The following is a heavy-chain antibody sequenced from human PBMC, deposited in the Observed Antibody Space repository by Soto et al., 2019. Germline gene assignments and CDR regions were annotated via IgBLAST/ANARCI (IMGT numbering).Heavy chain of an antibody. Sequence: SVKVSCKASGGTFSSYAISVVRQAPGQGLEWMGGIIPIFGTANYAQKFQGRVTITADKSTSTAYMELSSLRSEDTAVYYCARSKEPSYDFWYGMDVWGQGTTVTVSS. CDR3: ARSKEPSYDFWYGMDV. J-gene: IGHJ6*02. CDR1: GGTFSSYA. D-gene: IGHD3-3*01. CDR2: IIPIFGTA. V-gene: IGHV1-69*06.